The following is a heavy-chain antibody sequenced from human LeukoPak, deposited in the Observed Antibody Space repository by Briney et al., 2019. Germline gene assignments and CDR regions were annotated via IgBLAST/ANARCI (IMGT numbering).Heavy chain of an antibody. CDR3: ARGSTSYESRGQVPFDY. CDR2: ISGSSGII. V-gene: IGHV3-48*01. D-gene: IGHD3-22*01. Sequence: GGSLRLSCAASGFTFNTYTMNWVRQAPGKGLEWVSYISGSSGIIDYADSVRGRFTISRDNAKNSLYLQMNSLRAEDTAVYYCARGSTSYESRGQVPFDYWGQGTLVTVSS. CDR1: GFTFNTYT. J-gene: IGHJ4*02.